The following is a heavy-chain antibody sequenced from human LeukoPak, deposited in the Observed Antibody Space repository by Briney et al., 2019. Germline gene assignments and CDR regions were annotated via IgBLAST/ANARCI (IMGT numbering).Heavy chain of an antibody. D-gene: IGHD4-17*01. Sequence: QPGGSLRLSCGASGFTFGTYWMHWVRQAPGKGLVWVSGINSDGGTTTYADSVKGRFTISRDNAKNSLYLQMNSLRAEDTAVYYCARGDIDYGDSPDYWGQGTLVTVSS. CDR1: GFTFGTYW. V-gene: IGHV3-74*01. CDR3: ARGDIDYGDSPDY. J-gene: IGHJ4*02. CDR2: INSDGGTT.